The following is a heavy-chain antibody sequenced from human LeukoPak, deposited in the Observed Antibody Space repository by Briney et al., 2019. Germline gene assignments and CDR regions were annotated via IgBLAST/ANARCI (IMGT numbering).Heavy chain of an antibody. CDR1: GYTFTSYD. D-gene: IGHD2-2*01. V-gene: IGHV1-8*01. CDR3: ATDPGEIVPAAKGPRGDYCYGMDV. Sequence: ASVKVSCKASGYTFTSYDVNWVRQATGQGLEWMGWMNPKSGNTGYAQKFQGRVTLTRDTSISTAYMELSSLRSDDTAVYYCATDPGEIVPAAKGPRGDYCYGMDVWGQGTTVTVSS. J-gene: IGHJ6*02. CDR2: MNPKSGNT.